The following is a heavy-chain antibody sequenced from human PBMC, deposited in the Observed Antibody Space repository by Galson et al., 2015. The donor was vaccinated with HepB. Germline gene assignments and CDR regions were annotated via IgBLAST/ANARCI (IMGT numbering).Heavy chain of an antibody. CDR3: AGAPGWELHLNY. CDR1: GDSISSSGYY. D-gene: IGHD1-26*01. CDR2: IYYSGSTS. Sequence: TLSLTCTVSGDSISSSGYYWSWIRQHPGKGLELIGYIYYSGSTSYYNPSLKSRVTISIDTSRNQFSLKLSSVTAADMAVYYCAGAPGWELHLNYWGQGTLVTVSS. V-gene: IGHV4-31*03. J-gene: IGHJ4*02.